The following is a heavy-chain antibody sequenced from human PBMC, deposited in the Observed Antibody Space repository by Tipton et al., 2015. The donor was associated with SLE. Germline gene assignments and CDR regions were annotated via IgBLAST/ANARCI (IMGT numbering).Heavy chain of an antibody. CDR2: ISGSGTHT. V-gene: IGHV3-23*01. J-gene: IGHJ4*02. D-gene: IGHD6-13*01. Sequence: GSLRLSCAASGFTFSTYAMSWVCQVPGMGLEWVSAISGSGTHTYYADSVKGRFTISRDNSKNTLYLQMNSLRAEDTAIFYCAKDIAAAGFDYWGRGTLVIVSS. CDR3: AKDIAAAGFDY. CDR1: GFTFSTYA.